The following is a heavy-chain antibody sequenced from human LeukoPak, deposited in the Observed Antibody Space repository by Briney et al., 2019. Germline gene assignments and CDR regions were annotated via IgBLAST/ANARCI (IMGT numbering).Heavy chain of an antibody. CDR2: INQDGSGE. CDR3: ARHWWHGLDI. V-gene: IGHV3-7*01. Sequence: GGSLRLSCAASGFTFTNYWMTWVRQAPGEGLEWVANINQDGSGESSVDSVKGRFTISRDNAKNSVSLQMHGLRVEDTAVYYCARHWWHGLDIWGHGTLVTVSS. CDR1: GFTFTNYW. J-gene: IGHJ3*02. D-gene: IGHD2-8*02.